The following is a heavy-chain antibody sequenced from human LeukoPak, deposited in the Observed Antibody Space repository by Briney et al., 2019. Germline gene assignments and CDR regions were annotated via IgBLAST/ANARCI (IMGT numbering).Heavy chain of an antibody. V-gene: IGHV3-72*01. J-gene: IGHJ6*03. Sequence: GGSLRLSCAASGFTFSDHYMDWVRQAPGKGLEWVGRIRNKANSYTTEYAASVKGRFTFSRDDSKNSLSLQMNSLRADDTAVYSCAKDIRGSTGLGSMDVWGKGTTVTVSS. D-gene: IGHD3-16*01. CDR2: IRNKANSYTT. CDR3: AKDIRGSTGLGSMDV. CDR1: GFTFSDHY.